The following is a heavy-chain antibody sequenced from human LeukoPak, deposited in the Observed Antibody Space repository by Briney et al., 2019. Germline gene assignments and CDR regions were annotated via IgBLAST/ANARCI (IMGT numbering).Heavy chain of an antibody. CDR2: IKQDGSEK. D-gene: IGHD6-6*01. CDR3: ARDGYTTSSVFRD. V-gene: IGHV3-7*01. J-gene: IGHJ4*02. Sequence: PGGSLRLSCAASGYTFSNHWMSWVRQAPGKGVEWVANIKQDGSEKNYADSVRGRFTISRDNAKNSLYLQMNSLRAEDTAVYYCARDGYTTSSVFRDWDQGTLVAVSS. CDR1: GYTFSNHW.